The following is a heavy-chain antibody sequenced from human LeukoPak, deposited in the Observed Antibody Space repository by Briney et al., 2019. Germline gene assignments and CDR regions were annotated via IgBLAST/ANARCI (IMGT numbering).Heavy chain of an antibody. CDR3: ARMRPPITMIVVVIFDYPREYYFDY. Sequence: SQTLSLTCAISGDSVSSNSAAWNWIRQSPSRGLEWLGRTYYRSKWYNDYAVSVKSQITINPDTSKNQFSLKLSSVTAADTAVYYCARMRPPITMIVVVIFDYPREYYFDYWGQGTLVTVSS. CDR1: GDSVSSNSAA. J-gene: IGHJ4*02. D-gene: IGHD3-22*01. V-gene: IGHV6-1*01. CDR2: TYYRSKWYN.